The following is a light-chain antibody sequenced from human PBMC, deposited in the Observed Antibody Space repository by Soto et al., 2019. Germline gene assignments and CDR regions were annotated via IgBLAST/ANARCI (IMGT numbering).Light chain of an antibody. V-gene: IGLV2-8*01. CDR2: EVN. CDR3: SSYAGSSNV. CDR1: IIDVGGYNY. J-gene: IGLJ1*01. Sequence: QYAVPRPPSAAGSPGQSVAISYTVTIIDVGGYNYVSWYQQHPGKAPKLMIYEVNKRPSGVPDRFSGSKSGNTASLTVSGLQAEDEADYYCSSYAGSSNVFGTGTKVTVL.